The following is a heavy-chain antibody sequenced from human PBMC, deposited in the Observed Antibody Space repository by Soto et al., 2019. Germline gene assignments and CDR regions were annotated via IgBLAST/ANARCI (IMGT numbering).Heavy chain of an antibody. V-gene: IGHV4-30-4*01. Sequence: SETLSLTCAVSGVSLSSSSLWIWVRPPPGKGLEWIGYIYYSGSTYYNPSLKSRLTISIDTSKNQFSLQLSSVTAADTAFYYCASEGALLFGGNSDYYSNMDVWGQGTAVTVSS. CDR1: GVSLSSSSL. J-gene: IGHJ6*02. CDR2: IYYSGST. D-gene: IGHD2-21*02. CDR3: ASEGALLFGGNSDYYSNMDV.